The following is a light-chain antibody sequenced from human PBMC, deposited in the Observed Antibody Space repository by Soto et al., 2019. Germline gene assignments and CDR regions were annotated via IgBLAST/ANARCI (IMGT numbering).Light chain of an antibody. V-gene: IGLV2-14*01. CDR3: SLYTSSSPYV. CDR2: EVS. CDR1: SSDVGGYNY. J-gene: IGLJ1*01. Sequence: QSALTQPASVSGSPGQSITISCTGTSSDVGGYNYVSWYQQHPGKAPKLMIYEVSNRPSGVSNRFSGSKSGNTASLTISGLQAEDEADYYCSLYTSSSPYVFGTGTPLTVL.